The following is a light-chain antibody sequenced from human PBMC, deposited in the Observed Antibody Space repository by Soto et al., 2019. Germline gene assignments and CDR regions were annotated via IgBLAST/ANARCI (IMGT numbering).Light chain of an antibody. V-gene: IGKV1-5*03. Sequence: FQKTQSPSTLSSSVAERVTITCRASQNIRSWLAWYQQKPGKAPRLLIYKASSLESGVPSRFSGSGSGTEFTLTISSLQPDDSATYYCQQYDSSSTFGGGTKVDNK. J-gene: IGKJ4*02. CDR3: QQYDSSST. CDR1: QNIRSW. CDR2: KAS.